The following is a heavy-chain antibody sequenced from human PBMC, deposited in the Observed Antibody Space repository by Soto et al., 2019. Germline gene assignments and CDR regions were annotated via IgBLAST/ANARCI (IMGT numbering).Heavy chain of an antibody. J-gene: IGHJ6*02. CDR1: RGTFSSYA. CDR3: ARNKAREGYYYYYGMDV. V-gene: IGHV1-69*13. D-gene: IGHD1-26*01. CDR2: IIPIFGTA. Sequence: SVKVSCKASRGTFSSYAISWVRQAPGQGLEWMGGIIPIFGTANYAQKFQGRVTITADESTSTAYMELSSLRSEDTAVYYCARNKAREGYYYYYGMDVWGQGTTVTVSS.